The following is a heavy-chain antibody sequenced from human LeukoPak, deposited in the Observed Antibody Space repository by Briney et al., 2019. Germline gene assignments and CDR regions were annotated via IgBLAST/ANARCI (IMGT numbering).Heavy chain of an antibody. CDR1: GFPFNDYY. CDR3: ARSSDSSSLQYFQH. J-gene: IGHJ1*01. CDR2: ISSSGSTI. D-gene: IGHD6-6*01. Sequence: GGSLRLSCAASGFPFNDYYMTWIRQAPGKGLEWVSHISSSGSTIYYADSVKGRFTISRDNAKNSLYLQMNSLRAEDTAVYYCARSSDSSSLQYFQHWGQGTLVTVSS. V-gene: IGHV3-11*01.